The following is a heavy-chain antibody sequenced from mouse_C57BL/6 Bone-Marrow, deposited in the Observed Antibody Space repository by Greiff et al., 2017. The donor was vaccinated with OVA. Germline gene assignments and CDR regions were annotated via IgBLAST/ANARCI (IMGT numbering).Heavy chain of an antibody. J-gene: IGHJ4*01. CDR1: GFTFTDYY. CDR2: VYPYNGGT. V-gene: IGHV1-36*01. D-gene: IGHD3-2*02. CDR3: ARPAQATDCAMDY. Sequence: VHVKQSGPVLVKPGPSVKISCKASGFTFTDYYMHWVKQSHGKSLEWIGLVYPYNGGTSYNQKFKGKATLTVDTSSSTAYMELNSLTSEDSAVYYCARPAQATDCAMDYWGQGTSVTVSS.